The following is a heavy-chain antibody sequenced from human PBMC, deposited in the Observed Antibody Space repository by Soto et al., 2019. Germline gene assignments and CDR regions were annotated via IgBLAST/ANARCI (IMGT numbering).Heavy chain of an antibody. CDR2: VYYTGNS. CDR3: AREQWGFDS. Sequence: QVQLQESGPELVKPSQTLSLTCSVSGGSITTNGHYWTWIRQHPGQGLEWIAYVYYTGNSYLNPSLKTRLSLSAGTSTTQFSLELRSVTSADTAVYYCAREQWGFDSWGQGTLVTVSS. J-gene: IGHJ4*02. D-gene: IGHD6-19*01. V-gene: IGHV4-31*03. CDR1: GGSITTNGHY.